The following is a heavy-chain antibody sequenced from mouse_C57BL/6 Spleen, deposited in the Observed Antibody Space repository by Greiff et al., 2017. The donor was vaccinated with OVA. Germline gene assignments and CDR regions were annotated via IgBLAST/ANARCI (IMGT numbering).Heavy chain of an antibody. CDR3: ARPPHYYGSSYDYAMDD. CDR2: IYPRSGNT. V-gene: IGHV1-81*01. CDR1: GYTFTSYG. J-gene: IGHJ4*01. D-gene: IGHD1-1*01. Sequence: VQLQQSGAELARPGASVKLSCKASGYTFTSYGISWVKQRTGQGLEWIGEIYPRSGNTYYNEKFKGKATLTADKSSSTAYMELRSLTSEDSAVYFCARPPHYYGSSYDYAMDDWGQGTSVTVSS.